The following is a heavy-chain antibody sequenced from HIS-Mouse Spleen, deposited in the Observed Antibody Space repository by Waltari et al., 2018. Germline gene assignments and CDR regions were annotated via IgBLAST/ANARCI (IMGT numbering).Heavy chain of an antibody. CDR3: ARIRTHQYYYDSSGYYYWYFDY. Sequence: QVQLQQWGAGLLKPSETLSLTCAVYGGSFSGYYWSWIRQPPGKGLEWIGEINHSGSTNDNPSRKVRVTISVDTSKNQFSLKLSSVTAADTAVYYCARIRTHQYYYDSSGYYYWYFDYWGQGTLVTVSS. CDR1: GGSFSGYY. D-gene: IGHD3-22*01. J-gene: IGHJ4*02. CDR2: INHSGST. V-gene: IGHV4-34*01.